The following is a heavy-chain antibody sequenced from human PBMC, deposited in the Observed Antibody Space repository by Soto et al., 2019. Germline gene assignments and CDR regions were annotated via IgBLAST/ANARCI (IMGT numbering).Heavy chain of an antibody. CDR2: ISGSGGSI. J-gene: IGHJ6*02. V-gene: IGHV3-23*01. D-gene: IGHD1-1*01. CDR3: VKGYWKGDV. Sequence: EVQLLESGGGLVQPGGSLRLSCAASGFTFSTYAMNWVRQAPGNGLEWVSAISGSGGSIHYADSVKGRFTISRDNSKNTLYLQMISLRDEDTAVYHCVKGYWKGDVLGQGTTVTVSS. CDR1: GFTFSTYA.